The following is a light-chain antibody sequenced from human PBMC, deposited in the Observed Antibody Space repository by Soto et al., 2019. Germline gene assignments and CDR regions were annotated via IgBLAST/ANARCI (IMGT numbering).Light chain of an antibody. CDR3: ETWDSNTWV. V-gene: IGLV4-60*02. CDR2: LEGSGSY. CDR1: SGHSTYI. Sequence: QSVLTQSSSASASLGSSVKLTCTLSSGHSTYIIAWHQQQPGKAPRYLMKLEGSGSYNKGSGVPDRFSGSSSGADRYLTISNLQFEDEADYYGETWDSNTWVFGGGTEVTVL. J-gene: IGLJ3*02.